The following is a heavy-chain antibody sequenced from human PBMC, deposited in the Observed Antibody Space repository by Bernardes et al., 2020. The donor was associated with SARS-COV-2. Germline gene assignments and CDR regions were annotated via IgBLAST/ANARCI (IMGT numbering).Heavy chain of an antibody. CDR1: GYTFTSYG. CDR2: ISAYNGNT. J-gene: IGHJ4*02. CDR3: AKVTVAALVQ. V-gene: IGHV1-18*01. Sequence: ASFNVSCKASGYTFTSYGISWVRQAPRQGLEWRGWISAYNGNTNYAQKLQGRVTMTTDTSTSTAYMGRRRLRSEDTAVYYGAKVTVAALVQWGQGTLVTVSS. D-gene: IGHD6-6*01.